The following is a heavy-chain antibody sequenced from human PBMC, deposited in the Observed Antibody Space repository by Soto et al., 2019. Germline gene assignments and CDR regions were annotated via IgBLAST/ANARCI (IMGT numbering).Heavy chain of an antibody. CDR3: ARDTAAGGNLDY. CDR1: GGSISSYY. J-gene: IGHJ4*02. CDR2: IYYSGST. V-gene: IGHV4-59*01. Sequence: PSETLSLTCTVSGGSISSYYWSWIRQPPGKGLEWIGYIYYSGSTNYNPSLKSRVTISVDTSKNQFSLKMSSVTAADTAVYYCARDTAAGGNLDYWGQGTLVTVSS. D-gene: IGHD6-13*01.